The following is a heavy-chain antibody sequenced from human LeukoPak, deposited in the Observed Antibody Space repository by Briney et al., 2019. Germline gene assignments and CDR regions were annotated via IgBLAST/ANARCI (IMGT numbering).Heavy chain of an antibody. D-gene: IGHD3-10*01. CDR1: GGSFSGYY. V-gene: IGHV4-34*01. CDR2: INPSGSA. CDR3: ARVETGAGPDY. Sequence: SETLSLTCAVYGGSFSGYYWSWIRQPPGKGLEWIGEINPSGSANYNPSLKSRLTMSVDTSKSQFSLKLRSVTAADTAVYYCARVETGAGPDYWGQGALVTVSS. J-gene: IGHJ4*02.